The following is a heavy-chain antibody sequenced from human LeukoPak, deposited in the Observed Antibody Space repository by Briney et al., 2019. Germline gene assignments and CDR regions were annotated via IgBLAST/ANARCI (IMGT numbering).Heavy chain of an antibody. J-gene: IGHJ6*02. CDR2: ISYDGSNK. D-gene: IGHD5/OR15-5a*01. CDR1: GFTFSSYG. V-gene: IGHV3-30*03. Sequence: GGSLRLSCAASGFTFSSYGMHWVRQAPGKGLEWVAVISYDGSNKYYADSVKGRFTISRDNSKNTLYLQMNSLRAEDTAVYYCARVRLPWSTDYYYYGMDVWGQGTTVTVSS. CDR3: ARVRLPWSTDYYYYGMDV.